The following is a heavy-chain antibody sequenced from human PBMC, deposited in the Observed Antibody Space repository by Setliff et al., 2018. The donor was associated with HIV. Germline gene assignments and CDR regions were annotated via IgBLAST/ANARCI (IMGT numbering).Heavy chain of an antibody. CDR3: AREGGQGYSGSGSFYHRNFDL. D-gene: IGHD3-10*01. CDR1: GGSLNGYY. J-gene: IGHJ2*01. V-gene: IGHV4-34*01. CDR2: INQSGNT. Sequence: SETLSLTCAVYGGSLNGYYWSWVRQSPGRGLEWIGEINQSGNTNFNPSLKSRLIISVDTSKSQFSLKLTSVTAADTALYYCAREGGQGYSGSGSFYHRNFDLWGRGTLVTVSS.